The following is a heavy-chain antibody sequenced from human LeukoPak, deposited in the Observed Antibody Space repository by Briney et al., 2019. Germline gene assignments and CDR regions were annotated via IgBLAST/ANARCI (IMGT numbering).Heavy chain of an antibody. CDR3: AKPAKRWLQVWDLYYFDY. CDR1: GFTFSSYG. CDR2: ISYDGSNK. Sequence: PGGSLRLSCAASGFTFSSYGMHWVRQAPGKGLEWVAVISYDGSNKYYADSVKGRFTISRDNSKNTLYLQMYSLRAEDTAVYYCAKPAKRWLQVWDLYYFDYWGQGTLVTVSS. J-gene: IGHJ4*02. D-gene: IGHD5-24*01. V-gene: IGHV3-30*18.